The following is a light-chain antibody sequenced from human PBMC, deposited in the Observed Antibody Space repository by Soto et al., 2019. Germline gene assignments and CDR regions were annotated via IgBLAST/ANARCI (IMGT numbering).Light chain of an antibody. J-gene: IGLJ1*01. Sequence: QSALTQAAAVSGCPGQSITISCTGTSSDVGNYNLVSWYQQHPGKAPKLLLYQVTERPSGVSDRFSGSKSGKTASLTISGLQADDEADYHCCSYAGSSTYVFGTGTKVTV. CDR2: QVT. CDR1: SSDVGNYNL. V-gene: IGLV2-23*02. CDR3: CSYAGSSTYV.